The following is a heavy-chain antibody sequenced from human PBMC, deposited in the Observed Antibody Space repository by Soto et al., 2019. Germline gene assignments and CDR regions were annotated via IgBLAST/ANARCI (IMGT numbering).Heavy chain of an antibody. D-gene: IGHD4-17*01. CDR1: GGTVSSYA. CDR3: ARDTPVGSMSYDYYYYYGMDV. Sequence: QVQLVQSGAEVKKPGSSVKVFCKASGGTVSSYAISWVRQAPGQGLEWMGGIIPIFGTANYAQKFQGRVTITADDSTSTAYMELSSLRSEDTAVYYCARDTPVGSMSYDYYYYYGMDVWGQGTTVTVSS. CDR2: IIPIFGTA. J-gene: IGHJ6*02. V-gene: IGHV1-69*01.